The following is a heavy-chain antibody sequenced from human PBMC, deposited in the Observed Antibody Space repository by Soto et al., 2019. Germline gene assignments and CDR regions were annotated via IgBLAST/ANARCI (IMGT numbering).Heavy chain of an antibody. V-gene: IGHV4-34*01. CDR3: RAVVVAAAYYYYMDV. D-gene: IGHD2-15*01. CDR1: GGSCGGYD. CDR2: INHSGST. J-gene: IGHJ6*03. Sequence: ETLCLRWAVVGGSCGGYDWSWIRQPPGKGLEWIGEINHSGSTNYTPSLKSRVTISVDTSKNQFSLKLSSVAAADTAVYYCRAVVVAAAYYYYMDVWGKGTTVTVSS.